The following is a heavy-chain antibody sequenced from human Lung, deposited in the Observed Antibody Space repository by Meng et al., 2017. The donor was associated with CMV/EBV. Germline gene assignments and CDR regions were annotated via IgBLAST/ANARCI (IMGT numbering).Heavy chain of an antibody. CDR1: GFTFSNYA. CDR2: ISSSGGFT. D-gene: IGHD3-10*01. CDR3: AKVDGESFTDSSFWFDP. Sequence: GGSXRLSCVASGFTFSNYAVTWVRQAPGKGLEWVSAISSSGGFTYYADSVKGRFTVSRDNSKNTLYLQMNRLRAGDTAVYYCAKVDGESFTDSSFWFDPWGRGXLVTVSS. J-gene: IGHJ5*02. V-gene: IGHV3-23*01.